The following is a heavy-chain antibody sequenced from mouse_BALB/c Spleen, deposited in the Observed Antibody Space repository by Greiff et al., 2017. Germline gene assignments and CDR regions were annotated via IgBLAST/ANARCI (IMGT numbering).Heavy chain of an antibody. J-gene: IGHJ2*01. D-gene: IGHD2-1*01. V-gene: IGHV14-1*02. CDR2: IDPENGNT. CDR3: ARQGNYGY. CDR1: GFNIKDYY. Sequence: VQLQQSGAELVRPGALVKLSCKASGFNIKDYYMYWVKQRPEQGLEWIGWIDPENGNTIYDPKFQGKASITADTSSNTAYLQLSRLTSEDTAVDYCARQGNYGYWGQGTTLTVSS.